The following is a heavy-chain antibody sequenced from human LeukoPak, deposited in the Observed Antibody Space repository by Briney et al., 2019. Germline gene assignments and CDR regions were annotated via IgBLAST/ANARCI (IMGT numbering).Heavy chain of an antibody. D-gene: IGHD6-13*01. CDR3: ARDPLIAAAGGYGMDV. CDR2: INSDGSST. V-gene: IGHV3-74*01. Sequence: GGSPRLSCAASGFTFSSYWMHWVRQAPGKGLVWVSRINSDGSSTSYVDSVKGRFTISRDNAKNTLYLQMNSLRAEDTAVYYCARDPLIAAAGGYGMDVWGQGTTVTVSS. J-gene: IGHJ6*02. CDR1: GFTFSSYW.